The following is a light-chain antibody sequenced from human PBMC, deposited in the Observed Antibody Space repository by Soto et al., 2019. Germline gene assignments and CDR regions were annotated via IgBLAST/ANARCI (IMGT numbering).Light chain of an antibody. Sequence: DIQMTQSPSSLSASIGDRVTITCRASRSISNYLHWYQQKPGKAPELLIYAASSLQSGDPARFSGSGSGTDFTLTISSLQPEDLGTYYCQQYNSYWMFGLGTKVEI. J-gene: IGKJ1*01. CDR2: AAS. CDR1: RSISNY. V-gene: IGKV1-39*01. CDR3: QQYNSYWM.